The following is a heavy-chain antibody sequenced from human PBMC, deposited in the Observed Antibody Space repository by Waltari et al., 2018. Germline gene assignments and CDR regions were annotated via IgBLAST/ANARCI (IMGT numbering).Heavy chain of an antibody. CDR2: ISSSSCTI. V-gene: IGHV3-48*04. D-gene: IGHD4-17*01. Sequence: EVQRVESGGGLVQPGGSLALSCAASGFAFSSYRINWVRPHAGKGLGWVSYISSSSCTIYYADYVKGRFTISRDNAKNSLYLQMNRLRAEDTAVYYCARGAGYGDSVYFDYWGQGTLVTVSS. CDR3: ARGAGYGDSVYFDY. J-gene: IGHJ4*02. CDR1: GFAFSSYR.